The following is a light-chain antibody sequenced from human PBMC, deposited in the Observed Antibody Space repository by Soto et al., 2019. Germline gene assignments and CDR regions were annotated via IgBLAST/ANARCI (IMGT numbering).Light chain of an antibody. CDR1: QSISSW. CDR2: DAS. Sequence: DIQMTQSLSTLSATVGDRVTITCRASQSISSWLAWYQQKPGKAPKLQIYDASSLESGVPSRFSGSGSGTEFTLTISSLQPDDFATYYCQQYNSYPWTFGQGTKVDNK. CDR3: QQYNSYPWT. V-gene: IGKV1-5*01. J-gene: IGKJ1*01.